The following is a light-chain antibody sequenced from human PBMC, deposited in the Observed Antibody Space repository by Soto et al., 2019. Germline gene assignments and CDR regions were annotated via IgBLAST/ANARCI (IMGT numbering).Light chain of an antibody. Sequence: IVLTQAPATLSLSPREGATLSCRASQSVGSCLAWYQQKPGQAPRLLIYESSNRATGIPDRFSGSGSGTDFTLTISRLEPEDFAMYYCQQYGYLVTFGGGTKVDIK. CDR1: QSVGSC. V-gene: IGKV3-11*01. CDR3: QQYGYLVT. J-gene: IGKJ4*01. CDR2: ESS.